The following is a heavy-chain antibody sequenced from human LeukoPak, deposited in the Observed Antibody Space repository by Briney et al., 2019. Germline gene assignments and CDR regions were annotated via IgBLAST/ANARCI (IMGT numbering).Heavy chain of an antibody. D-gene: IGHD3-22*01. Sequence: SETLSLTCTVSGGSISSSSYYWGWIRQPPGKGLEWIGSIYYSGSTYYNPSLKSRVTISVDTSKNQFSLKLSSVTAADTAVYYCARGQGGYYIPASYFDYWGQGTLVTVSS. CDR1: GGSISSSSYY. V-gene: IGHV4-39*07. CDR2: IYYSGST. CDR3: ARGQGGYYIPASYFDY. J-gene: IGHJ4*02.